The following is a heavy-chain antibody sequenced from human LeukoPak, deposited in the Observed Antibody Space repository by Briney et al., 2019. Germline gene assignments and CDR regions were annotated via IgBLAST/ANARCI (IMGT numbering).Heavy chain of an antibody. Sequence: SGGSLRLSCAASGFTFSSYWTSWVRQAPGKGLEWVANIKQDGSEKYYVDSVKGRFTISRDNAKNSLYLQMNSLRAEDTAVYYCARDDYSTPLKSWGQGTMVTVSS. CDR2: IKQDGSEK. V-gene: IGHV3-7*01. D-gene: IGHD4-11*01. CDR3: ARDDYSTPLKS. CDR1: GFTFSSYW. J-gene: IGHJ3*01.